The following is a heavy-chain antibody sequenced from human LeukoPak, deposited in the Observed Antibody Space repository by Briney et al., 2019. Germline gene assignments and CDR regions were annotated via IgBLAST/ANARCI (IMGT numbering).Heavy chain of an antibody. V-gene: IGHV3-7*01. Sequence: EGSLRLSCAASEFIFSGYWMNWVRQAPGKGLEWVADIKQDGSEKQYVDSVRGRFTISRDNAKNSLCLQMNSLRVEDTAVCYCARDGFVGAADYWGQGTLVTVSS. CDR3: ARDGFVGAADY. CDR1: EFIFSGYW. J-gene: IGHJ4*02. CDR2: IKQDGSEK. D-gene: IGHD6-13*01.